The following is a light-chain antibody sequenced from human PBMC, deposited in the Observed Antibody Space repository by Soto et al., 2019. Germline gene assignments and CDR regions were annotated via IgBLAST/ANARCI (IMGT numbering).Light chain of an antibody. Sequence: EIVMTQSPATLSVSPGERVTLSCRARQSVSDNLAWYQQKPGQAPRLLIYGASTRATTTPARFSGSGSGTEFTLTISSLQSEDFAVYFCQQSNNWPYTFGQGTKLDIK. CDR3: QQSNNWPYT. J-gene: IGKJ2*01. CDR1: QSVSDN. V-gene: IGKV3-15*01. CDR2: GAS.